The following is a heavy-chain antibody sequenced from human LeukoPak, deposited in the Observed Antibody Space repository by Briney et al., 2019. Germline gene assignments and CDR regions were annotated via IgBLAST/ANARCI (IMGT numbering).Heavy chain of an antibody. J-gene: IGHJ5*02. V-gene: IGHV4-38-2*02. CDR1: GYSISSGYY. Sequence: SETLSLTCTVSGYSISSGYYWGWIRQPPGKGLEWIGSLYHSGSTYYNPSLKSRVTISVDTSKNQFSLKLSSVTAADTAVYYCARDKPNGAYYYDSSGSPVSWFDPWGQGTLVTVSS. D-gene: IGHD3-22*01. CDR3: ARDKPNGAYYYDSSGSPVSWFDP. CDR2: LYHSGST.